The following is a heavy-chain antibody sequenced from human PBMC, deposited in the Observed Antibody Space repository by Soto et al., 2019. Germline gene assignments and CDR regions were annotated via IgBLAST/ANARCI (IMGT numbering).Heavy chain of an antibody. CDR2: ISGSGGST. J-gene: IGHJ6*03. V-gene: IGHV3-23*01. Sequence: GGSLRLSCAASGFTFSSYAMSWVRQAPGKGLEWVSAISGSGGSTYYADSVKGRFTISGDNSKNTLYLQMNSLRAEDTAVYYCAKEGQLLGGYYYYYMDVWGKGTTVTVSS. CDR3: AKEGQLLGGYYYYYMDV. D-gene: IGHD3-16*01. CDR1: GFTFSSYA.